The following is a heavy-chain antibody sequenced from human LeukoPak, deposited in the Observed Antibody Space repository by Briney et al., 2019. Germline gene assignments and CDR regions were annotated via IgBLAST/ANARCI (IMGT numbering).Heavy chain of an antibody. D-gene: IGHD6-6*01. CDR2: IYSGGST. CDR3: ARDLEYSSSS. J-gene: IGHJ4*02. V-gene: IGHV3-53*01. Sequence: PGGSLRLSCAASGFTVSSNYMSWVRQAPGKGLEWVSVIYSGGSTYYADSVEGRFTISRDNSKNTLYLQMNSLRAEDTAVYYCARDLEYSSSSGGQGTLVTVSS. CDR1: GFTVSSNY.